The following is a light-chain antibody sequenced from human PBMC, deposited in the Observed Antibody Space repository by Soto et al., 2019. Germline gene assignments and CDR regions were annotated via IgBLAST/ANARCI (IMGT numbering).Light chain of an antibody. CDR1: QSVSTN. Sequence: IVMTQSPATLSVSPGQRATLSCRASQSVSTNLAGYQQKPGQAPRLLIYGASTRATGIPARFSGSGSGTELTLTISGLQSDDFAVYYCQQYSNWPPWTFGQGTRVDFK. CDR2: GAS. CDR3: QQYSNWPPWT. J-gene: IGKJ1*01. V-gene: IGKV3D-15*01.